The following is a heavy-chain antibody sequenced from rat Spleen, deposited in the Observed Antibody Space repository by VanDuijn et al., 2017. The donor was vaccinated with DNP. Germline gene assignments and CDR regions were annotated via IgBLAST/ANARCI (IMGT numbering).Heavy chain of an antibody. CDR3: VRWNSGHFDY. V-gene: IGHV5-7*01. D-gene: IGHD4-3*01. J-gene: IGHJ2*01. CDR1: GFTFSDYY. CDR2: ISYDGSRT. Sequence: EVQLVESGGGLVQPGRSLKLSCAASGFTFSDYYMAWVRQAPTKGLEWVATISYDGSRTYYRDSVKGRFTISRDNAKSTLYLQMDSLRSEDTATYYCVRWNSGHFDYWGQGVMVTVSS.